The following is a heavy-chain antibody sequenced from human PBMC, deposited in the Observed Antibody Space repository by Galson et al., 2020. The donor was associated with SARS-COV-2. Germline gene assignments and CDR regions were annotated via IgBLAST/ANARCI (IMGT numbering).Heavy chain of an antibody. J-gene: IGHJ4*02. Sequence: SATLSLTCTVSGGSISRYFWSWIRQSPGKGLEWIGDIYYTGITNYNPSLKGRVTISIDTSKYQFSLKLSSVTAADTAVYYCAGVTNYYDSRRFPKRWVDRWGQGTLVTVSS. D-gene: IGHD3-22*01. CDR3: AGVTNYYDSRRFPKRWVDR. CDR2: IYYTGIT. V-gene: IGHV4-59*08. CDR1: GGSISRYF.